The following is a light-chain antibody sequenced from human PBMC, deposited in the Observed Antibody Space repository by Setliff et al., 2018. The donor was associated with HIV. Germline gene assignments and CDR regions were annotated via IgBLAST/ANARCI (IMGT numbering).Light chain of an antibody. CDR1: SSDVGGYNY. Sequence: QSALTQPRSVSGSPGQSVTISCTGTSSDVGGYNYVSWYQQYPGKAPKLMIYDVSKRPSGVANRFSGSKSGNTASLTISGLQAEDEADYYCCSYAGSYTHYVFGTGTKVNVL. J-gene: IGLJ1*01. V-gene: IGLV2-11*01. CDR3: CSYAGSYTHYV. CDR2: DVS.